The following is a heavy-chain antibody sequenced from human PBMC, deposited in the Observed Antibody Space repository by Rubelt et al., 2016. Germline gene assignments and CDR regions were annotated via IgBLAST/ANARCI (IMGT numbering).Heavy chain of an antibody. CDR3: ARVVGYGWFDP. J-gene: IGHJ5*02. D-gene: IGHD3-22*01. V-gene: IGHV3-30*14. Sequence: DSAKGRFTISRDNSKNTLYLQMSSLRAEDTAVYYCARVVGYGWFDPWGQGTLVTVSS.